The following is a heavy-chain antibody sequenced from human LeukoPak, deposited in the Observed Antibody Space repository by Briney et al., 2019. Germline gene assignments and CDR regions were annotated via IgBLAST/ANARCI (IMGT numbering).Heavy chain of an antibody. D-gene: IGHD3-10*02. Sequence: GGSLRLSCTASGFTLSSYEMSWIRQAPGKGLEWVSSIDYSGGDTHYADSVKGRFTISRDNAKNSLYLQMNSLRAEDTAVYYCAELGITMIGGVWGKGTTVTISS. CDR3: AELGITMIGGV. J-gene: IGHJ6*04. V-gene: IGHV3-48*03. CDR2: IDYSGGDT. CDR1: GFTLSSYE.